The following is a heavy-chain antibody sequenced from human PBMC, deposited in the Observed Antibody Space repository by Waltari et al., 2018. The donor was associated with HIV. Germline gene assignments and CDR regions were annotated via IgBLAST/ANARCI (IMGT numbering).Heavy chain of an antibody. CDR2: INQDATKK. Sequence: LVQSGGGVARPGGSLTLPCEGSTSCFSRHWMVWVPRASGKGLEWVANINQDATKKNDADSVKGRFSVSRDNGKYSVFLEMNRLRVQDTAVYFCARGDQWGLFMDSYYGLDVWGRGTTVIVSS. CDR3: ARGDQWGLFMDSYYGLDV. V-gene: IGHV3-7*01. J-gene: IGHJ6*02. D-gene: IGHD1-26*01. CDR1: TSCFSRHW.